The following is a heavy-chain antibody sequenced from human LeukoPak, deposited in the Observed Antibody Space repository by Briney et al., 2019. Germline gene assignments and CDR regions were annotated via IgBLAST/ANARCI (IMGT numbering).Heavy chain of an antibody. CDR1: GFTFNSYW. CDR3: ARDQMVVTGPFDY. J-gene: IGHJ4*02. CDR2: IKQDGSEK. D-gene: IGHD2-21*02. Sequence: GGSLRLSCAASGFTFNSYWMSWVRQAPGKGLEWVANIKQDGSEKYYVDSVKGRFTISRDNAKNSLYLQMNSLRAEDTAVYYCARDQMVVTGPFDYWGQGTLVTVSS. V-gene: IGHV3-7*01.